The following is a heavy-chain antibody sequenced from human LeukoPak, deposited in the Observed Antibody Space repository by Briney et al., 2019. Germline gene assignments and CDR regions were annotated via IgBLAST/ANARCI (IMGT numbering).Heavy chain of an antibody. D-gene: IGHD3-10*01. CDR2: IDPSESYT. V-gene: IGHV5-10-1*01. CDR1: GYRFTTYS. CDR3: ARRTEGGSEDY. Sequence: GESLKISCKASGYRFTTYSISWVRQLPGRGLEGMERIDPSESYTNYRPSLQGHVTISADMSIRTAYLQWRSLKASDTAMYYCARRTEGGSEDYWGEGTLVTVSS. J-gene: IGHJ4*02.